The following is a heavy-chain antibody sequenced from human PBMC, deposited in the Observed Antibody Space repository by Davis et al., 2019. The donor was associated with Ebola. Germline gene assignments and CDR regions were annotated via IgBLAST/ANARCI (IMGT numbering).Heavy chain of an antibody. CDR3: ARYLGGTTGNYYYYGMDV. V-gene: IGHV3-48*01. D-gene: IGHD1-1*01. J-gene: IGHJ6*02. CDR2: ISSSSSTI. CDR1: GFTFSSYS. Sequence: GESLKLSCAASGFTFSSYSMNWVRHAPGKGLEWVSYISSSSSTIYYADSVKGRFTISRDNAKYSLYLQMNSLRSEDTAVYYCARYLGGTTGNYYYYGMDVWGQGTTVTVSS.